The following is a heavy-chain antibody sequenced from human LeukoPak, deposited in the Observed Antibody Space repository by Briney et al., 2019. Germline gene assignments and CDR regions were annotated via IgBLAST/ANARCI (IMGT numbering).Heavy chain of an antibody. CDR3: ARESYYGSGSYLFDY. Sequence: PSETLSLTCTLSGGPISRYYWSCTRQPAGKGLEWIGRIYTSGSTNYNPTLKGRVTIAVDTSKNQFSLKLSSVTAADTAVYYCARESYYGSGSYLFDYWGQGTLVTVSS. CDR1: GGPISRYY. CDR2: IYTSGST. V-gene: IGHV4-4*07. J-gene: IGHJ4*02. D-gene: IGHD3-10*01.